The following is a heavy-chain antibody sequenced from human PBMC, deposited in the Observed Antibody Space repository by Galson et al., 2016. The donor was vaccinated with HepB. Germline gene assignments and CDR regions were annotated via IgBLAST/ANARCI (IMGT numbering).Heavy chain of an antibody. D-gene: IGHD4-11*01. J-gene: IGHJ5*02. CDR3: AKHGYLTTEPTSWFAP. CDR2: VYYSGKT. CDR1: GASISRRPYF. V-gene: IGHV4-39*01. Sequence: SETLSLTCTVSGASISRRPYFWGWVRQPPGKGLEWIGSVYYSGKTSYNPSLKSRLTISVDTAKNQFSLKLTSVTAADTAVYFCAKHGYLTTEPTSWFAPWGQGTLVTVSS.